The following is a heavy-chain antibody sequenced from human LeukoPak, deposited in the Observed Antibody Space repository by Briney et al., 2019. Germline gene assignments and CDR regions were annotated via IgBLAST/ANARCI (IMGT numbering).Heavy chain of an antibody. CDR2: ISSSSTTI. D-gene: IGHD6-13*01. J-gene: IGHJ3*02. CDR1: GFAFSTYS. V-gene: IGHV3-48*01. Sequence: GGSLRLSCAASGFAFSTYSMNWVRQAPGKGLEWVSFISSSSTTIYYADSVKGRFTISRDNSKNTLYLQMNSLRAEDTAVYYCAKDRGIAAVSGIWGQGTMVTVSS. CDR3: AKDRGIAAVSGI.